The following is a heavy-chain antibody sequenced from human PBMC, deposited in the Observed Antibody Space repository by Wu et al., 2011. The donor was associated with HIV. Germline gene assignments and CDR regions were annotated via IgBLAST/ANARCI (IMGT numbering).Heavy chain of an antibody. CDR3: TRSTEAADHPYYFLNI. CDR2: VVPVLGGS. CDR1: GDTSTTML. J-gene: IGHJ6*03. Sequence: QVQLVQSGAEVKKPGSSVKVSCKASGDTSTTMLSAGCDRPLDKGLSGWEGVVPVLGGSNYARKFQGRVTITADESRTTVHMELRSLRSDDSAVYFCTRSTEAADHPYYFLNIWGEGTTVTVSS. D-gene: IGHD6-13*01. V-gene: IGHV1-69*11.